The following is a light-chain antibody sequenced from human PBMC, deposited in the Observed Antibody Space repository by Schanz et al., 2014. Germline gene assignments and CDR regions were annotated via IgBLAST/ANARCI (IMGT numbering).Light chain of an antibody. CDR3: QQSDSIPRT. V-gene: IGKV1-39*01. CDR1: QSISSS. Sequence: DIQMTQSPSSLSASVGDRVTITCRARQSISSSLNWYQQKPGKAPKLLIYGASSLQSGVPSRFSGSGSGTDFTLSISSLQPEDFATYYCQQSDSIPRTFDQGTKVEI. CDR2: GAS. J-gene: IGKJ1*01.